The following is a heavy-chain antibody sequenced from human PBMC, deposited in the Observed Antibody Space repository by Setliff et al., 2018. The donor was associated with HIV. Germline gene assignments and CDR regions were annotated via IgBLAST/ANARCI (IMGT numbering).Heavy chain of an antibody. D-gene: IGHD1-26*01. CDR1: GGSIGSVSYY. CDR3: VRPAGKGSYYGDDAFDI. V-gene: IGHV4-61*02. CDR2: IYSSGST. J-gene: IGHJ3*02. Sequence: PSETLSLSCTVSGGSIGSVSYYWSWIRQPAGKGLEWIGRIYSSGSTNYNPSLKSRVSMSVDTSKNQFSLRLNSVTAADTAVYYCVRPAGKGSYYGDDAFDIWGQGRLVTVSS.